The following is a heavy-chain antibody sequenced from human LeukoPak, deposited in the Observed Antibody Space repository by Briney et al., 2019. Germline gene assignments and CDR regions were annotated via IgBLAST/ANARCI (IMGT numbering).Heavy chain of an antibody. CDR1: GFTFSSYR. CDR3: ATELAMAGTFDY. V-gene: IGHV3-21*01. D-gene: IGHD6-19*01. CDR2: ISGGSGFI. J-gene: IGHJ4*02. Sequence: GGSLRLSCAASGFTFSSYRMNWVRQAPGKGLEWVSTISGGSGFIYYADSVKDRFSISRDNAKNSPYLQMSSLRPEDTAVYYCATELAMAGTFDYWGQGTLVTVSS.